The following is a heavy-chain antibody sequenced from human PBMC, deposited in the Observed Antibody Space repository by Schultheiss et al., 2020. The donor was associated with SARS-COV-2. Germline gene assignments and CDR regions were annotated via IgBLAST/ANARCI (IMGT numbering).Heavy chain of an antibody. CDR2: ISYDGSNK. J-gene: IGHJ6*02. Sequence: GGCLRLSCAASGFTFSSYGMHWVRQAPGKGLEWVAVISYDGSNKYYADSVKGRFTISRDNSKNTLYLQMNSLRAEDTAVYYCAKGYGDYGIGYYGMDVWGQGTTVTVSS. D-gene: IGHD4-17*01. V-gene: IGHV3-30*18. CDR1: GFTFSSYG. CDR3: AKGYGDYGIGYYGMDV.